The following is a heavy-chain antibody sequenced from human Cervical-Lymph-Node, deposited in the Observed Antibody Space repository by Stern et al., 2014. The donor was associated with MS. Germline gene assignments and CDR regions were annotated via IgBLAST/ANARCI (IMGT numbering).Heavy chain of an antibody. J-gene: IGHJ4*02. V-gene: IGHV4-31*03. D-gene: IGHD3-16*02. CDR1: GGSINTGPYY. Sequence: VQLVESGPGLVKPSQTLSLTCTVSGGSINTGPYYWSWIRQHPGKGLEWIGYIYSSGNTFYNPSLKSRLTMSLDTSNNQFSLNLNSVTAADTAVYYCARHSVILASGTRFFDYWGQGTLVTVSS. CDR3: ARHSVILASGTRFFDY. CDR2: IYSSGNT.